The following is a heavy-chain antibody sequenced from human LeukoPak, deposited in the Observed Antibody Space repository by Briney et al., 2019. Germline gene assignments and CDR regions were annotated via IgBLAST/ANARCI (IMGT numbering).Heavy chain of an antibody. D-gene: IGHD3-10*01. CDR3: GRNLGTGSDH. CDR1: GASVSSDY. V-gene: IGHV4-59*02. Sequence: SETLSLTCSVSGASVSSDYWNWIRQSPGRGLEWIGYTHYRGDINYNPSLKSRLTMSVDASSNQVSLKLSSVTAADAAVYYCGRNLGTGSDHWGQGTLVTVSS. CDR2: THYRGDI. J-gene: IGHJ4*02.